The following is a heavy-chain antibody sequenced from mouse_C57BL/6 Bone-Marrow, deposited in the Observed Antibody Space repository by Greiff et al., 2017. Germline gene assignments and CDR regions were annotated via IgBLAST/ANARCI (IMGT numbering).Heavy chain of an antibody. CDR1: GYAFSSSW. CDR2: IYPGDGDT. Sequence: QVQLKESGPELVKPGASVKISCKASGYAFSSSWMNWVKQRPGKGLEWIGRIYPGDGDTNYNGKFKGKATLTADKSSSTAYMQLSSLTSEDSAVYFCARFLDSSGYAWFAYWGQGTLVTVSA. V-gene: IGHV1-82*01. J-gene: IGHJ3*01. D-gene: IGHD3-2*02. CDR3: ARFLDSSGYAWFAY.